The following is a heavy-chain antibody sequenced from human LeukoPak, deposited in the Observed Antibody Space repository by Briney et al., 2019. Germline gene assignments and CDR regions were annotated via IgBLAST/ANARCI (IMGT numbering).Heavy chain of an antibody. D-gene: IGHD3-10*01. CDR3: AIRGEEPSFDY. CDR1: GYTFTSYA. Sequence: GASVKVSCKASGYTFTSYAMHWVRQAPGQRLEWMGWINAGNGNTEYSQKFQGRVTITRDTSASTAYMELSSLRSEDTAVYYCAIRGEEPSFDYWGQGTLVTVSS. J-gene: IGHJ4*02. V-gene: IGHV1-3*01. CDR2: INAGNGNT.